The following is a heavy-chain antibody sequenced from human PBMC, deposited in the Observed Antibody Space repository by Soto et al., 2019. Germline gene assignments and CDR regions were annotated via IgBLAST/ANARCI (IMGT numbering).Heavy chain of an antibody. D-gene: IGHD3-3*01. CDR2: INWNGGST. Sequence: GGSLRLSCAASGFTFDDYGMSWVRQAPGKGLEWVSGINWNGGSTGYADSVKGRFTISRDNAKNSLYLQMNSLRAEDTALYYCARDLPPPDYDFWSGYDYSGQGTLLTVSS. CDR1: GFTFDDYG. CDR3: ARDLPPPDYDFWSGYDY. J-gene: IGHJ4*02. V-gene: IGHV3-20*04.